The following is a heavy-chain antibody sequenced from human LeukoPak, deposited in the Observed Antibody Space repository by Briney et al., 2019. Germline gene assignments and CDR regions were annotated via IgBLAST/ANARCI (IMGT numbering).Heavy chain of an antibody. Sequence: GSSVTVSFKASGGTFISYAISWVRQAPGQGLEWMGGIIPIFGTANYAQKFQGRVTITTDESTSTAYMELSSLRSEDTAVYYCARDGNEYSSSWEHWGQGTLVTVSS. CDR3: ARDGNEYSSSWEH. D-gene: IGHD6-13*01. J-gene: IGHJ1*01. CDR1: GGTFISYA. CDR2: IIPIFGTA. V-gene: IGHV1-69*05.